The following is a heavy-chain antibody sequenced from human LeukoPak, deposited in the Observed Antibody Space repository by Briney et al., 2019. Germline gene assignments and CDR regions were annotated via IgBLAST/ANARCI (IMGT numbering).Heavy chain of an antibody. Sequence: GGSMRLSCAAAGFTFSSYWMHWVRQAPGKGLVWVSRINSDGSSTSYAHSVKGRFTISRDNAKNTLYLQMNSLRAEDTAVYYCASGYCSGGSCYSFSYYYYGMDVWGKGTTVTVPS. J-gene: IGHJ6*04. CDR1: GFTFSSYW. D-gene: IGHD2-15*01. CDR3: ASGYCSGGSCYSFSYYYYGMDV. V-gene: IGHV3-74*01. CDR2: INSDGSST.